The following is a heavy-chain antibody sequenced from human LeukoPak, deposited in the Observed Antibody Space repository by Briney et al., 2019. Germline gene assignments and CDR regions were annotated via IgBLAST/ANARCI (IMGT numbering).Heavy chain of an antibody. V-gene: IGHV3-33*01. CDR3: ARSLNSGSYSDY. CDR2: IWYDGSNK. CDR1: GFTFSSYG. Sequence: GGSLRLSCAASGFTFSSYGMHWVRQAPGKGLEWVAVIWYDGSNKYYADSVKGRFTISRDNSKNTLYLQMNSLRAEDTAVYYCARSLNSGSYSDYWGQGTLVTVSS. D-gene: IGHD1-26*01. J-gene: IGHJ4*02.